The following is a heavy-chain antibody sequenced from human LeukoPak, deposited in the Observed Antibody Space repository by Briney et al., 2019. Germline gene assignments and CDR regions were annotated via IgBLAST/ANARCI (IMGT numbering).Heavy chain of an antibody. CDR3: ARGGDFLEWLIPLLHYFDY. CDR1: GCTFSSYE. J-gene: IGHJ4*02. D-gene: IGHD3-3*01. CDR2: INNSGSTI. Sequence: GESLRLSCAASGCTFSSYEMNWVRQAPGKGLEWVPYINNSGSTIYYADSVNGGSTIIKDSTKNLPYLQMNSLRADETAVYYCARGGDFLEWLIPLLHYFDYWGKGTLVTVSS. V-gene: IGHV3-48*03.